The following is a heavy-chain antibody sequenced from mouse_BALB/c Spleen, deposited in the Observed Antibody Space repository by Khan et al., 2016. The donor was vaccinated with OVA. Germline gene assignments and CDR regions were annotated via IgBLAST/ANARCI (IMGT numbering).Heavy chain of an antibody. CDR1: GYTFTSYW. J-gene: IGHJ4*01. Sequence: QVQLKQSGAELAKPGASVKMSCKASGYTFTSYWMHWVKQRPGQGLEWIGYINPSTGYSEYNQKFKDKTTLTADKSSSTAYMQLSSLTSEDSAVYYCARCGQFYYGSRGDAMSYWGQGTSVTVSS. CDR2: INPSTGYS. V-gene: IGHV1-7*01. D-gene: IGHD1-1*01. CDR3: ARCGQFYYGSRGDAMSY.